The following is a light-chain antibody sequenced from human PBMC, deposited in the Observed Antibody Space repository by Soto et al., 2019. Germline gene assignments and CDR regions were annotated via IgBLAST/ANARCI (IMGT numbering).Light chain of an antibody. V-gene: IGKV3-20*01. Sequence: EIVLTQSPGTLSLSPGERATLSCRASQSVSSSFLAWYQQKPGQAPRLLIYGASSRATGIPDRFSGSGSGTDFTLTISSLEPEDFAVFYCNQYASSPRTFGQGTRVEIK. J-gene: IGKJ1*01. CDR1: QSVSSSF. CDR3: NQYASSPRT. CDR2: GAS.